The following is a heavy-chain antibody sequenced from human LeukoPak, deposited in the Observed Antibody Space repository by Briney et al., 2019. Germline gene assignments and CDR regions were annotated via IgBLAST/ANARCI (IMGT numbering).Heavy chain of an antibody. D-gene: IGHD3-22*01. V-gene: IGHV4-59*11. Sequence: PSETLSLTCTVSGXSIRSHYWSWIRQPPGKGLEWIGYIYHSGSTNYNPSLKSRVTISVDTSKNQFSLKLSSVTAADTAVYYCARGRGDYDSSGYYGYFDYWGQGALVTVSS. CDR3: ARGRGDYDSSGYYGYFDY. CDR1: GXSIRSHY. CDR2: IYHSGST. J-gene: IGHJ4*02.